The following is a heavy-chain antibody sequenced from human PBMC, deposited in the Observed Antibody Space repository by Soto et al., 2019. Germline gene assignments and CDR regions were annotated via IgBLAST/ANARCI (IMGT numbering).Heavy chain of an antibody. V-gene: IGHV4-39*01. J-gene: IGHJ5*02. Sequence: QLQLQESGPGLVKPSETLSLTCTVSGGSISSSSYYWGWIRQPPGQGLEWIGSIYDSGSTYDNPSLKIRVTISVDTSKNQFSLKLSSVTAADTAVYYCARTDASSNSCYWEGCPFDPWGQGTLVTVSS. CDR1: GGSISSSSYY. CDR2: IYDSGST. CDR3: ARTDASSNSCYWEGCPFDP. D-gene: IGHD2-2*01.